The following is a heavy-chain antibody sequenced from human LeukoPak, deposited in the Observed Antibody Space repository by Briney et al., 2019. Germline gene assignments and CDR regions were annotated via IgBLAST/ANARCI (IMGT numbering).Heavy chain of an antibody. J-gene: IGHJ4*02. CDR2: ISSSSSYI. V-gene: IGHV3-21*04. CDR1: GFTFSSYS. CDR3: AKIWVYDSSGYPEAPYYFDY. D-gene: IGHD3-22*01. Sequence: PGGSLRLSCAASGFTFSSYSMNWVRQAPGKGLEWVSSISSSSSYIYYADSVKGRFTISRDDAKNSLYLQMNSLRAEDTAVYYCAKIWVYDSSGYPEAPYYFDYWGQGTLVTVSS.